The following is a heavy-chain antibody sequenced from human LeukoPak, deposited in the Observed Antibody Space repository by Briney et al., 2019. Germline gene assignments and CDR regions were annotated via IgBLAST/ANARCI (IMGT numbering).Heavy chain of an antibody. CDR3: AKGWSPGFDWLLHNYYYYYGMDV. Sequence: GGSLRLSCAASGFTFSSYAMSWVRQAPGKGLEWVSAISGSGGSTYCADSVKGRFTISRDSSKNTLYLQMNSLRAEDTAVYYCAKGWSPGFDWLLHNYYYYYGMDVWGQGTTVTVSS. CDR1: GFTFSSYA. D-gene: IGHD3-9*01. J-gene: IGHJ6*02. CDR2: ISGSGGST. V-gene: IGHV3-23*01.